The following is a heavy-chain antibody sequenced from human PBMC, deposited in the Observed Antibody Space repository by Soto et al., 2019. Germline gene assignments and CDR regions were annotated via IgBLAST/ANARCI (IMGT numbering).Heavy chain of an antibody. CDR3: AKIVAAAGSFDY. Sequence: GGSLRLSCEASGFTFSNYAMNWVRQAPGKGLEWVLGISYEGSNKYCADYVKGRFTISRDNSKNKLYLQMNSLRAEDTAVYYCAKIVAAAGSFDYWGQGTLVTVSS. J-gene: IGHJ4*02. V-gene: IGHV3-30*18. CDR1: GFTFSNYA. D-gene: IGHD6-13*01. CDR2: ISYEGSNK.